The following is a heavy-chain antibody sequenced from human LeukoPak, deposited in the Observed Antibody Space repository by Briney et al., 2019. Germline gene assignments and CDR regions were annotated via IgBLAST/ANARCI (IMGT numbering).Heavy chain of an antibody. Sequence: PGGSLRLSCAASGFTFRSYAMSWVRQAPGKGLEWVATISNSGGNTYYADSVKGRFTISRDNSKNTLYLQMNSLRAEDTALYYCAKDPVMTGGAWDVWGQGTMVTVSS. D-gene: IGHD3-16*01. V-gene: IGHV3-23*01. CDR3: AKDPVMTGGAWDV. J-gene: IGHJ3*01. CDR2: ISNSGGNT. CDR1: GFTFRSYA.